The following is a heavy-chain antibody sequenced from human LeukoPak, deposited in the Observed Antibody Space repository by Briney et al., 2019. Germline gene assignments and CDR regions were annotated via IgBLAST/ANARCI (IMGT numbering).Heavy chain of an antibody. CDR1: GGSFSGYY. J-gene: IGHJ5*02. D-gene: IGHD5-12*01. CDR2: INHSGST. Sequence: PSETLSLTCAVYGGSFSGYYWSWIRQPPGKGLEWIGEINHSGSTNYNPSLKSRVTISVDTSKNQFSLKLSSVTAADTAVYYCARGIGGHDFPNWFDPWGQGTLVTVSS. CDR3: ARGIGGHDFPNWFDP. V-gene: IGHV4-34*01.